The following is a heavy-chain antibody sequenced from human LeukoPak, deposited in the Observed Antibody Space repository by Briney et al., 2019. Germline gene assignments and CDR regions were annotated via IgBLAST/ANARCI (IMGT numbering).Heavy chain of an antibody. V-gene: IGHV6-1*01. J-gene: IGHJ4*02. CDR2: TYFRSQWYN. Sequence: SQTLSLTCAISGDSVSSNSAAWNWIRQSPSRGLEWLGRTYFRSQWYNDYAVSVKSRITINPDTFKNQFSLQLNSVTPEDTAVYYCARGWEPYSSSLDYWGQGTLVTVSS. CDR3: ARGWEPYSSSLDY. CDR1: GDSVSSNSAA. D-gene: IGHD6-13*01.